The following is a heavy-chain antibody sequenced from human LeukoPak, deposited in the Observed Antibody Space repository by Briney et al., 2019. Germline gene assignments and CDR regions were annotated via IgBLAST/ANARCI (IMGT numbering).Heavy chain of an antibody. D-gene: IGHD3-22*01. V-gene: IGHV3-53*01. J-gene: IGHJ5*02. CDR3: ARATYHYDSSGYTNWFDP. Sequence: PGGSLRLSCAASGFTVSSNYMSWVRQAPGKGLEWVSVIYSGGSTYYADSVKGRFTISRDNSKNTLYLQMNSLRAEDTAVYYCARATYHYDSSGYTNWFDPWGQGTLVTVSS. CDR1: GFTVSSNY. CDR2: IYSGGST.